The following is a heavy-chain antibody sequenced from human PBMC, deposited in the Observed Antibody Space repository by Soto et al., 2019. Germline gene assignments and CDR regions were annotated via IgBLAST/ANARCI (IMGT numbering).Heavy chain of an antibody. D-gene: IGHD6-13*01. Sequence: QVQLQQWGAGLLKPSETLSLTCAVYGASFSGYYWSWIRQPPGKGLGWIGESNHTGSTNYNPSLKSRVTISVDTSKNQFSPKLSSVTAADTAVYYCARLRAAGLRQIIAAAGSRYYYYYGMDVWGQGTTVTVSS. J-gene: IGHJ6*02. CDR1: GASFSGYY. V-gene: IGHV4-34*01. CDR2: SNHTGST. CDR3: ARLRAAGLRQIIAAAGSRYYYYYGMDV.